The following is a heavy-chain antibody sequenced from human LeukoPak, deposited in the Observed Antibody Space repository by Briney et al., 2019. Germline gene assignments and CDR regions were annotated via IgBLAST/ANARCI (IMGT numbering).Heavy chain of an antibody. V-gene: IGHV1-69*05. Sequence: ASVKVSCKASGGTFSSYVITWVRQAPGQGLEWVGGIIPMFNTPNYAQKFQGRVTITTDESTHTSFMELNSLSSADTAVYYCARVDRHYFYMDVWGKGTTVTVS. CDR1: GGTFSSYV. CDR3: ARVDRHYFYMDV. CDR2: IIPMFNTP. J-gene: IGHJ6*03.